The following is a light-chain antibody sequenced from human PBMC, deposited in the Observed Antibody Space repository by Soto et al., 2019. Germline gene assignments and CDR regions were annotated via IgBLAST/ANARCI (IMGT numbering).Light chain of an antibody. CDR1: QSVSSSY. V-gene: IGKV3-20*01. Sequence: EMVLTQSPDTLSLSLGERAALSCRASQSVSSSYLSWYQQKPGQAPILLIYGASSNATGIPDRFSGSGSGTDFTLTTSSLEPDDFEAYYCQQYGSSPYTLGQGTKVEIK. CDR3: QQYGSSPYT. J-gene: IGKJ2*01. CDR2: GAS.